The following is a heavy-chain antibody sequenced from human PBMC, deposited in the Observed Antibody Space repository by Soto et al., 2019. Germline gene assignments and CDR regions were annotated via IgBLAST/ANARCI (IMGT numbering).Heavy chain of an antibody. CDR2: IIPILGIA. J-gene: IGHJ4*02. CDR1: GGTFSSYT. V-gene: IGHV1-69*02. D-gene: IGHD2-2*01. Sequence: QVQLVQSGAEVKKPGSSVKVSCKASGGTFSSYTISWVRQAPGQGLEWMGRIIPILGIANYAQKFQGRVTIPADKSTSTAYMELSSLRSEDTAVYYCARAYCSSTSCYAGGWYYFDYWGQGTLVTVSS. CDR3: ARAYCSSTSCYAGGWYYFDY.